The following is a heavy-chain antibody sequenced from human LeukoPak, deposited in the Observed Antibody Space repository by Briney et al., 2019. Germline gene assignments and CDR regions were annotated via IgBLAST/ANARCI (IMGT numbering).Heavy chain of an antibody. CDR3: ARGGAAGTTYNWFDP. D-gene: IGHD6-13*01. J-gene: IGHJ5*02. CDR1: GSTFSSYD. CDR2: IGTAGDT. V-gene: IGHV3-13*01. Sequence: GGSLRLSCAASGSTFSSYDMHWVRQATGKGLEWVSAIGTAGDTYYPGSVKGRFTVSRENAKNSLYLQMNSLRAGDTAVYYCARGGAAGTTYNWFDPWGQGTLVTVSS.